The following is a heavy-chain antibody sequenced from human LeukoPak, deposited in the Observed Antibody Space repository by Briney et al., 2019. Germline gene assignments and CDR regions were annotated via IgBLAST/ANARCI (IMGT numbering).Heavy chain of an antibody. CDR1: GFTFRLYS. CDR2: IRSTDGAI. J-gene: IGHJ4*02. D-gene: IGHD6-19*01. V-gene: IGHV3-48*02. CDR3: ARGRSPAVAGPTLDY. Sequence: GSLRLSCAASGFTFRLYSMNWVRQAPGKGLEWLSYIRSTDGAIAYADSVKGRFTISRDDAKNSLYLQMNSLRDEDTAVYYCARGRSPAVAGPTLDYWGQGTLVTVSS.